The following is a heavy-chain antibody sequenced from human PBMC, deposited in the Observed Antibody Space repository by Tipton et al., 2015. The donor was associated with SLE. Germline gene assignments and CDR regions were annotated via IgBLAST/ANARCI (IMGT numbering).Heavy chain of an antibody. CDR2: IYYSGST. Sequence: GLVKPSETLSLTCTVSGGSISSYYWSWIRQPPGKGLEWIGYIYYSGSTNYNPSLKSRVTISVDTSKNQFSLKLNSVTASDTAVYYCARQVASFDYWGQGTLVTVSS. CDR3: ARQVASFDY. CDR1: GGSISSYY. V-gene: IGHV4-59*08. J-gene: IGHJ4*02. D-gene: IGHD5-12*01.